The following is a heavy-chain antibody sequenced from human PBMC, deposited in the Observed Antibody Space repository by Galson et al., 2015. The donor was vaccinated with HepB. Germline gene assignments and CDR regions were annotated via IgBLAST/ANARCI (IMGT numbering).Heavy chain of an antibody. J-gene: IGHJ4*02. V-gene: IGHV3-23*01. CDR2: ISGSGGST. CDR3: AKVERYWQQPPEGY. D-gene: IGHD6-13*01. CDR1: GFTFSSYA. Sequence: SLRLSCAASGFTFSSYAMSWVRQAPGKGLEWVSAISGSGGSTYYADSVKGRFTISRDNSKNTLYLQMNSLRAEDTAVYYCAKVERYWQQPPEGYWGQGTLVTVSS.